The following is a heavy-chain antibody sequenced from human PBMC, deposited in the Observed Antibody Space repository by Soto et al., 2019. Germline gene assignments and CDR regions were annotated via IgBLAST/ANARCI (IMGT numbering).Heavy chain of an antibody. CDR2: ISGSGGST. J-gene: IGHJ4*02. V-gene: IGHV3-23*01. CDR3: AKGEYSYGWDGNY. Sequence: EVQLLESGGGLVQPGGSLRLSCAASGFTFSSYAMSWVRQAPGKGLEWVSAISGSGGSTYYAASVKGRFTISRGNSKNPQYLQMTSLRDADTAAYYCAKGEYSYGWDGNYCGQGTLVTVSS. CDR1: GFTFSSYA. D-gene: IGHD5-18*01.